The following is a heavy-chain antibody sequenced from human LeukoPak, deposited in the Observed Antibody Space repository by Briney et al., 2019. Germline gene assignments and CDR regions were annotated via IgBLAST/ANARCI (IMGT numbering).Heavy chain of an antibody. V-gene: IGHV3-48*01. CDR3: TRSVSTGATVYFFRIFDN. CDR2: ISSGSSTI. D-gene: IGHD3-9*01. CDR1: GFTFNTYS. J-gene: IGHJ4*02. Sequence: GGSLRLSCAASGFTFNTYSMNWVRQAPGKGLEWISYISSGSSTIYYADSVKGRFTISRDNAKSSLYLQMNSLRAEDTAMYYCTRSVSTGATVYFFRIFDNWGQGTLVTVSP.